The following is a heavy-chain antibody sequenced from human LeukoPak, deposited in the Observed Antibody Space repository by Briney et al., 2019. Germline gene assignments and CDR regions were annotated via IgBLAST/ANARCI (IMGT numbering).Heavy chain of an antibody. CDR3: ARDIGSIYWFEP. CDR2: MNPNSGNT. CDR1: GYTFTSYD. V-gene: IGHV1-8*01. Sequence: GASVKVSCKASGYTFTSYDINWVRQATGQGLEWMGWMNPNSGNTGYAQKFQGRVTMTRNTYISTAYMELSSLRSEDTAVYYCARDIGSIYWFEPWGQGTLVTVSS. D-gene: IGHD5-12*01. J-gene: IGHJ5*02.